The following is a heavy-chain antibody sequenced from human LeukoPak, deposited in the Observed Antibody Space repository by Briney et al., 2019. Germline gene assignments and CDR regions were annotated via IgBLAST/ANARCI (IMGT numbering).Heavy chain of an antibody. J-gene: IGHJ6*02. D-gene: IGHD4-11*01. CDR2: IRTSGDNT. CDR3: ARDGGRTVTSPYYYGMDV. Sequence: GGSLRLSCAASGFTFSNYAMSWVRQAPGKGLEWVSTIRTSGDNTFYADSVKGRFTISRDNSKNTLYLQMNSLRAQDTAVYYCARDGGRTVTSPYYYGMDVWGQGATVTVSS. V-gene: IGHV3-23*01. CDR1: GFTFSNYA.